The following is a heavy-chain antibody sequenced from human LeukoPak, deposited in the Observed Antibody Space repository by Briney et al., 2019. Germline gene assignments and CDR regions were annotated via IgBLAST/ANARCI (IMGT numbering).Heavy chain of an antibody. CDR2: MNPNSGNT. D-gene: IGHD3-10*01. V-gene: IGHV1-8*01. CDR3: ARGITMVRGAGYYYYYMDV. Sequence: ASVKVSCKASEYTFTSYDINWVRQATGQGLEWMGWMNPNSGNTGYAQKFQGRVTMTRNTSISTAYMELSSLRSEDTAVYYCARGITMVRGAGYYYYYMDVWGKGTTVTISS. CDR1: EYTFTSYD. J-gene: IGHJ6*03.